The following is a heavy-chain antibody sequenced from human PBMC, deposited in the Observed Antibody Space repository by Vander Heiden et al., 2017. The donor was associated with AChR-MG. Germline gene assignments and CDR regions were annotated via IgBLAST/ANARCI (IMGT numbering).Heavy chain of an antibody. D-gene: IGHD6-19*01. V-gene: IGHV3-23*01. Sequence: EVQLLESGGALVQLGGSLRLSCAASGFTFSINAMSWVRQTPGKGLEWVSAIIGTDGSTHYADSVKGRFTISRDISKNTLFLQMNSLRAEDTAVYYCVRDRPASGWFDWGQGTRVAVSA. J-gene: IGHJ4*02. CDR3: VRDRPASGWFD. CDR1: GFTFSINA. CDR2: IIGTDGST.